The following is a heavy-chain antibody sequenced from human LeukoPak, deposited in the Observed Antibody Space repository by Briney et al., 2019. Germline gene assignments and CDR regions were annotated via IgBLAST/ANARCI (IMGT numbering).Heavy chain of an antibody. CDR3: ARVSKGFWSGYYFDY. J-gene: IGHJ4*02. CDR2: IYHSGST. Sequence: PSGTLSLTCAVSGGSISSGGYSWSWIRQPPGKGLEWIGYIYHSGSTYYNPSLKSRVTISVDRSKNQFSLKLSSVTAADTAVYYCARVSKGFWSGYYFDYWGQGTLVTVSS. CDR1: GGSISSGGYS. V-gene: IGHV4-30-2*01. D-gene: IGHD3-3*01.